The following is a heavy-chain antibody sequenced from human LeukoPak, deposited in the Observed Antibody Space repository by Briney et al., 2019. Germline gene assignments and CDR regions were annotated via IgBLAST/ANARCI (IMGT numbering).Heavy chain of an antibody. Sequence: ASVKVSCKASGYTFTSYYMHWARQAPGQGLEWMGIINPSGGSTSYAQKFQGRGTMTRDTSTSTVYMELSSLRSEDTAVYYCARVGHYDILTGSYDAFDIWGQGTMVTVSS. CDR2: INPSGGST. CDR3: ARVGHYDILTGSYDAFDI. V-gene: IGHV1-46*03. J-gene: IGHJ3*02. CDR1: GYTFTSYY. D-gene: IGHD3-9*01.